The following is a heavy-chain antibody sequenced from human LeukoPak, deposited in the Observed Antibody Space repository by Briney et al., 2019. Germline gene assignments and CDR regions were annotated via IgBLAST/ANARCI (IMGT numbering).Heavy chain of an antibody. Sequence: TLSLTCTVSGGSITRGGYYWSWIRQHPGKGLAWIGYIYYSGSTYYNPSLKSRVPISVDPSKNQFSLKLSSVTAADTAVYYCARDRRDYSNYALGYFDYWGQGTLVTVSS. D-gene: IGHD4-11*01. J-gene: IGHJ4*02. V-gene: IGHV4-31*03. CDR1: GGSITRGGYY. CDR3: ARDRRDYSNYALGYFDY. CDR2: IYYSGST.